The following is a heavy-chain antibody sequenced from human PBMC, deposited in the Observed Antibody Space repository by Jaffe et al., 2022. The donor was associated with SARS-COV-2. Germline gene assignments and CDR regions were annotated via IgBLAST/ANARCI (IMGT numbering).Heavy chain of an antibody. CDR1: GFTFSSYG. D-gene: IGHD6-19*01. V-gene: IGHV3-30*18. CDR2: ISYDGSNK. CDR3: AKKRDSSGWYSAFDP. Sequence: QVQLVESGGGVVQPGRSLRLSCAASGFTFSSYGMHWVRQAPGKGLEWVAVISYDGSNKYYADSVKGRFTISRDNSKNTLYLQMNSLRAEDTAVYYCAKKRDSSGWYSAFDPWGQGTLVTVSS. J-gene: IGHJ5*02.